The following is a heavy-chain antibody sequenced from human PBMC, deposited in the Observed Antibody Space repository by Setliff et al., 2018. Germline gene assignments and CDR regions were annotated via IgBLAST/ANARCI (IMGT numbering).Heavy chain of an antibody. Sequence: SETLSLTCTVSGGFIRDYYWNWIRQSPGKGLEWIGYIYYRGTTNYNSSLKSRVTISIDMSKNQFSLKLSSATAVDTAVYFCAAVGIDAGGGWFDPWGHGIPVTVSS. V-gene: IGHV4-59*01. CDR3: AAVGIDAGGGWFDP. D-gene: IGHD1-26*01. J-gene: IGHJ5*02. CDR2: IYYRGTT. CDR1: GGFIRDYY.